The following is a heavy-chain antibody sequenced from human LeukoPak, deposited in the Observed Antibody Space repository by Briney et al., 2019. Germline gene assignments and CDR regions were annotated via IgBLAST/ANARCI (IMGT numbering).Heavy chain of an antibody. CDR1: GYIFTGYY. J-gene: IGHJ4*02. Sequence: ASVKVSCKASGYIFTGYYMHWVRQAPGQGLEWMGWINPNSGGTNYAQKFQGRVTMTRDTSISTAYMELSRLRSDDTAVYYCARGDIVVVPAAMTDYWGQGTLVTVSS. CDR2: INPNSGGT. D-gene: IGHD2-2*01. V-gene: IGHV1-2*02. CDR3: ARGDIVVVPAAMTDY.